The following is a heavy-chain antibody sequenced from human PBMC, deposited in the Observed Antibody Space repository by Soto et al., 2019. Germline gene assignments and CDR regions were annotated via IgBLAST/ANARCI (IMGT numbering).Heavy chain of an antibody. V-gene: IGHV1-18*01. Sequence: ASVKVSCKASGYTFTNNDVCWVRQTPGQGLEWMGWISPYSGKTNYARKFQGRVTITTDTSTSTAYMEVRSLTSDDTAVYYCAREGLLLLPDYWGQGTLVTVSS. CDR1: GYTFTNND. D-gene: IGHD3-22*01. CDR3: AREGLLLLPDY. CDR2: ISPYSGKT. J-gene: IGHJ4*02.